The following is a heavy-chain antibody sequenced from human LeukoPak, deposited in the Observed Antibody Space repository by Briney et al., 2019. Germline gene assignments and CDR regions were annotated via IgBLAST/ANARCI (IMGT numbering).Heavy chain of an antibody. Sequence: SETLSLTCTVSGGSIYSSNSYWAWIRQSPGQGLEWIGSIFYGGSTFYNPSLKRRATISVDTSKNQFSLNLTSVTAADTAVYYCARDAKRFYAANWFDPWGQGTPVTVSS. CDR2: IFYGGST. V-gene: IGHV4-39*07. J-gene: IGHJ5*02. CDR1: GGSIYSSNSY. D-gene: IGHD2/OR15-2a*01. CDR3: ARDAKRFYAANWFDP.